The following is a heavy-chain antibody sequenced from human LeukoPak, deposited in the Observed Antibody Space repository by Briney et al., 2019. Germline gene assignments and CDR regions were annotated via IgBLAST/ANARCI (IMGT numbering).Heavy chain of an antibody. D-gene: IGHD2-2*01. V-gene: IGHV4-39*07. CDR2: IYYSWST. CDR3: ARVHKGVVPAAMGPLGGYMDV. CDR1: GGSISSRSYY. J-gene: IGHJ6*03. Sequence: PSETLSLTCTVSGGSISSRSYYWGWIRQPPGKGLEWIGSIYYSWSTYYNPSLKSRVTISVDTSKNQFSLKLSSVTAADTAVYYCARVHKGVVPAAMGPLGGYMDVWGKGTTVTVSS.